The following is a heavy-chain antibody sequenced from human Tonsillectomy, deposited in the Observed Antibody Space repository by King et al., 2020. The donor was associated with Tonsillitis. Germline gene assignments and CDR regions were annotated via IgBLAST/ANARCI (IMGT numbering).Heavy chain of an antibody. CDR1: GFTFDDYT. Sequence: VQLVESGGVVVQPGGSLRLSCVASGFTFDDYTMHWVRQAPGKGLEWVSLITWDGGSAYYGDSVKGRFTISRDNSENFLYLQMNSLRTEDTALYYCAKEQKKYFEAWGQGTLVTVSS. J-gene: IGHJ4*02. CDR3: AKEQKKYFEA. CDR2: ITWDGGSA. D-gene: IGHD2/OR15-2a*01. V-gene: IGHV3-43*01.